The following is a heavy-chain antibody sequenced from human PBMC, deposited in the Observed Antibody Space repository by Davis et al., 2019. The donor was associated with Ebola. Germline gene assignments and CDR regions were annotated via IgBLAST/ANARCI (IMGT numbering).Heavy chain of an antibody. CDR1: GFILTNYA. V-gene: IGHV1-18*01. CDR2: ISAYNGNT. CDR3: ARGMDV. J-gene: IGHJ6*04. Sequence: AASVKVSCKASGFILTNYAIHWVRQAPGQRLEWMGWISAYNGNTNYAQKLQGRVTMTTDTSTSTAYMELRSLRSEDTAVYYCARGMDVWGKGTTVTVSS.